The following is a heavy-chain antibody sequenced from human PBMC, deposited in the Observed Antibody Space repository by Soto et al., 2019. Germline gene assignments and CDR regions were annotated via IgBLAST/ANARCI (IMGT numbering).Heavy chain of an antibody. V-gene: IGHV1-18*04. CDR3: ARDGDFGVVIYYYYYGMDV. Sequence: GASVKVSCKASGYTFTSYGISWVRQAPGQGLEWMGWISAYNGNTNYAQKLQGRVTMTTDTSTSTAYMELRSLRSDDTAVYYCARDGDFGVVIYYYYYGMDVWGQGTTVTVSS. CDR2: ISAYNGNT. D-gene: IGHD3-3*01. J-gene: IGHJ6*02. CDR1: GYTFTSYG.